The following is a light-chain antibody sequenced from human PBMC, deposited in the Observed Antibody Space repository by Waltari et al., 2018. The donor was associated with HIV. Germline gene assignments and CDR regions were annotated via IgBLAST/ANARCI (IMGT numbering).Light chain of an antibody. CDR1: SSNVGAHYG. CDR2: ANN. V-gene: IGLV1-40*01. J-gene: IGLJ2*01. CDR3: QSYDSSLSRSI. Sequence: QSVLTQPPSVSGAPGQRVTISCTGSSSNVGAHYGVHWYQQLPRPAPKLLIYANNNRPSGVPDRFSGSKSGTSASLAITGLQAEDEADYYCQSYDSSLSRSIFGGGTKLTVL.